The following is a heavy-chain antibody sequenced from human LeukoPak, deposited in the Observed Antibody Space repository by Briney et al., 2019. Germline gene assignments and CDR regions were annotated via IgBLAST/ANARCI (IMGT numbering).Heavy chain of an antibody. CDR2: IYYSGST. J-gene: IGHJ3*02. CDR1: GGSISSGGYY. V-gene: IGHV4-31*03. Sequence: PSQTLSLTCTVPGGSISSGGYYWSWIRQHPGKGLEWIGYIYYSGSTYYNPSLKSRVTISVDTSKNQFSLKLSSVTAADTAVYYCARVAHYDSSGSRPLDAFDIWGQGTMVTVSS. CDR3: ARVAHYDSSGSRPLDAFDI. D-gene: IGHD3-22*01.